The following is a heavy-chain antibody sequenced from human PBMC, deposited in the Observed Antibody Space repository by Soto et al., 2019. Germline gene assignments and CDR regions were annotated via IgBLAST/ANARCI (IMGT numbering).Heavy chain of an antibody. CDR1: GFTFSSYW. CDR3: ARSDNYYGSGSFDY. CDR2: IKQDGSEK. Sequence: GGSLRLSCAASGFTFSSYWMSWVRQAPGKGLEWVANIKQDGSEKYYVDSVKGRFTISRDNAKNSLYLQMNSLRAEDTAVYYCARSDNYYGSGSFDYWGQGTLVTVSS. V-gene: IGHV3-7*01. D-gene: IGHD3-10*01. J-gene: IGHJ4*02.